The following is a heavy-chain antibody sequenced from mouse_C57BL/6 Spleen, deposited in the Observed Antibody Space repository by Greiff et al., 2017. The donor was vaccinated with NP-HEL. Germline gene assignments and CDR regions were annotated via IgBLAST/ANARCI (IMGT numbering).Heavy chain of an antibody. Sequence: EVMLVESGGGLVKPGGSLKLSCAASGFTFSSYAMSWVRQTPEKRLEWVATISDGGSYTYYPDNVKGRFTISRDNAKNNLYLQMSHLKSEDTAMYYCARVKYDYGPFAYWGQGTLVTVSA. D-gene: IGHD2-4*01. CDR3: ARVKYDYGPFAY. CDR1: GFTFSSYA. V-gene: IGHV5-4*03. J-gene: IGHJ3*01. CDR2: ISDGGSYT.